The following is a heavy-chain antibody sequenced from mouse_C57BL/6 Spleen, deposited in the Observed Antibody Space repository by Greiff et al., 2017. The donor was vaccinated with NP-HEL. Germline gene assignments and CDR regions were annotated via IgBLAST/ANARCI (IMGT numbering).Heavy chain of an antibody. Sequence: EVQLQQSGPELVKPGASVKISCKASGYTFTDYYMNWVKQSHGKSLEWIGDINPNNGGTSYNQKFKGKATLTVDKSSSTAYMELRSLTSEDSAVDYCASRYGSSPYAMDYWGQGTSVTVSS. J-gene: IGHJ4*01. V-gene: IGHV1-26*01. CDR2: INPNNGGT. D-gene: IGHD1-1*01. CDR1: GYTFTDYY. CDR3: ASRYGSSPYAMDY.